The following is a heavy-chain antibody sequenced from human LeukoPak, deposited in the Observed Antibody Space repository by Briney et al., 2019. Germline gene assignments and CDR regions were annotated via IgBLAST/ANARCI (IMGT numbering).Heavy chain of an antibody. CDR3: ARGADGVSSNSRGWFDP. Sequence: GGSLRLSCVASGFTVSSNYMSWVRQAPGKGLEWVSVIYSGGSTYYADSVKGRFIISRDNSKNTLYLQMNSLRAEDTAVYSCARGADGVSSNSRGWFDPWGQGTLVTVSS. D-gene: IGHD2-15*01. J-gene: IGHJ5*02. CDR1: GFTVSSNY. V-gene: IGHV3-53*01. CDR2: IYSGGST.